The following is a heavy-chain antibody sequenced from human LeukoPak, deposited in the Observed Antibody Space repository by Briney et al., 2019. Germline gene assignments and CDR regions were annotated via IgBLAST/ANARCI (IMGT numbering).Heavy chain of an antibody. CDR3: ARVVDSSKGLYYFDY. Sequence: PGGSLRLSCAASGFTFNTYSMSWVRQAPGKGLEWVSYISSSSTTIYYANSVKGRFTISRDNAKSSLYLQMNSLRAEDTAVYYCARVVDSSKGLYYFDYWGQGTLVTVSS. J-gene: IGHJ4*02. D-gene: IGHD6-13*01. CDR2: ISSSSTTI. V-gene: IGHV3-48*01. CDR1: GFTFNTYS.